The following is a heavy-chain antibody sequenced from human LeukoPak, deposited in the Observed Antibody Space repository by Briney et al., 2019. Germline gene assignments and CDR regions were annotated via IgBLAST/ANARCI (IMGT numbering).Heavy chain of an antibody. V-gene: IGHV4-39*01. D-gene: IGHD3-22*01. CDR3: ARFPYYYDSSGYYH. CDR1: GGSIRSSYYY. J-gene: IGHJ5*02. Sequence: SETLSLTCTVSGGSIRSSYYYWGWIRQPPGKGLEWIGSIYYSGSTYYNPSLKSRVTISVDTSKNQFSLKLSSVTAADTAVYYCARFPYYYDSSGYYHWGQGTLVTVSS. CDR2: IYYSGST.